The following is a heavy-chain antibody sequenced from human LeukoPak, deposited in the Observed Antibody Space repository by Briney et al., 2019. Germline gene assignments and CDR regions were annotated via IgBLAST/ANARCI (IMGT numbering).Heavy chain of an antibody. Sequence: GGSLRLSCAASGFTFSSYSMNWVRQAPGKGLEWVSSISSSSSYIYYADSVKGRFTISRDNAKNSLYLQVHSLRAEDTAVYYCARGGLSSTSCADYWGQGTLVTVSS. D-gene: IGHD2-2*01. CDR2: ISSSSSYI. CDR3: ARGGLSSTSCADY. V-gene: IGHV3-21*01. J-gene: IGHJ4*02. CDR1: GFTFSSYS.